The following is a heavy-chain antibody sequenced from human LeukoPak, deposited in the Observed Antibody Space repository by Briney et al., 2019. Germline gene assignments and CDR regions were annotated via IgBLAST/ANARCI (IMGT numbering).Heavy chain of an antibody. CDR2: IYTSGST. CDR1: GGSISSYH. J-gene: IGHJ6*02. Sequence: SETLSLTCTVSGGSISSYHWSWIRQPAGKGLEWIGRIYTSGSTNYNPSLKSRVTMSVDTSKNQFSLKLSSVTAADTAVYYCARGSTYYDFWSGYRKPFYYYYGMDVWGQGTTVTVSS. V-gene: IGHV4-4*07. CDR3: ARGSTYYDFWSGYRKPFYYYYGMDV. D-gene: IGHD3-3*01.